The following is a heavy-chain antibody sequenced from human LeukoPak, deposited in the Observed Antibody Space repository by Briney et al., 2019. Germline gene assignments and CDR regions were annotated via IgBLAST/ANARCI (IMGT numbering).Heavy chain of an antibody. D-gene: IGHD3-10*01. CDR1: RFTFRNYA. CDR3: ARDRSQEFDP. Sequence: GGSLRLSCAASRFTFRNYAMNWVRQAPGKGLEWVAVISSDGTNKDYADSVKGRFSISRDNSKNTLYLQMNRLRADDTAVYYCARDRSQEFDPWGQGTLVTVSS. CDR2: ISSDGTNK. J-gene: IGHJ5*02. V-gene: IGHV3-30*04.